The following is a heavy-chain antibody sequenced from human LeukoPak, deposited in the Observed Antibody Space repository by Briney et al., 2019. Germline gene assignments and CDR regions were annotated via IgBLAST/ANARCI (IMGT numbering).Heavy chain of an antibody. Sequence: GGSLRLSCAASGFIFRSYSMNWVRQAPGKGLEWVSYISSSSSTIYYADSVKGRFTISKDNAKNSLYLQMNSLRDEDTAVYYCARGRDLYYYYYGMDVWGQGTTVTVSS. V-gene: IGHV3-48*02. J-gene: IGHJ6*02. CDR1: GFIFRSYS. CDR2: ISSSSSTI. CDR3: ARGRDLYYYYYGMDV.